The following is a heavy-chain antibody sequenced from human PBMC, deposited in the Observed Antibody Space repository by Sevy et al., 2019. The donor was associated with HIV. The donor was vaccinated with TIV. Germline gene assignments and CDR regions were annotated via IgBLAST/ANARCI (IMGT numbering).Heavy chain of an antibody. J-gene: IGHJ6*02. CDR1: GFTFTYAW. V-gene: IGHV3-15*01. CDR2: IKAKADGGTI. D-gene: IGHD2-21*01. CDR3: TTDAIMLRMVTEGVDV. Sequence: GGSLRLSCAASGFTFTYAWMNWVRQAPGKGLEWVGRIKAKADGGTIDYAAPVRGRFTISRDDSKHTLYLQMSNLKTEDTAVYYCTTDAIMLRMVTEGVDVWGQGTTVTVSS.